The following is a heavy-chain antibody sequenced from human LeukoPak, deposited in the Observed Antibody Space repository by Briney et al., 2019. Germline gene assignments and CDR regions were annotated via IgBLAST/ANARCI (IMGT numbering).Heavy chain of an antibody. V-gene: IGHV3-30-3*01. D-gene: IGHD5-18*01. J-gene: IGHJ4*02. CDR1: GFTFSSYA. Sequence: QPGGSLRLSCAASGFTFSSYAMHWVRQAPGKGLEWVAVISYDGSNKYYADSVKGRFTISRDNSKNTLYLQMNSLRAEDTAVYYCARDRAMAKYYFDYWGQGTLVTVSS. CDR2: ISYDGSNK. CDR3: ARDRAMAKYYFDY.